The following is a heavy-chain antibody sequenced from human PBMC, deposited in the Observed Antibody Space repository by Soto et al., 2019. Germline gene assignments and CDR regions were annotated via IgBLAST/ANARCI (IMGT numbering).Heavy chain of an antibody. CDR3: ARGQAGYSSGWSANDY. J-gene: IGHJ4*02. CDR2: LNPNSGNT. V-gene: IGHV1-8*01. D-gene: IGHD6-19*01. Sequence: QVQLVQSGAEVKKPGASVKVSCKASGYTFSSYEINWVRQATGQGLEWMGWLNPNSGNTGYAQKYQGTVTMTRNTSISTAYMELSSLRSEDTAVYYCARGQAGYSSGWSANDYWGQGTLVTVSS. CDR1: GYTFSSYE.